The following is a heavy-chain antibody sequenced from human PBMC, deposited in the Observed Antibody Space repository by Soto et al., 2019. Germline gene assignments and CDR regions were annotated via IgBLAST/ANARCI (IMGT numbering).Heavy chain of an antibody. V-gene: IGHV1-18*01. Sequence: ASVKVSCKASGYTFTSYGISWVRQAPGQGLEWMGWISAYNGNTNYAQKLQGRVTMTKDTTTSTVYMELNSLTSEDTAVYYCARDQSWHDLVWXFDPWGQGTLVTVSS. D-gene: IGHD1-1*01. J-gene: IGHJ5*02. CDR1: GYTFTSYG. CDR3: ARDQSWHDLVWXFDP. CDR2: ISAYNGNT.